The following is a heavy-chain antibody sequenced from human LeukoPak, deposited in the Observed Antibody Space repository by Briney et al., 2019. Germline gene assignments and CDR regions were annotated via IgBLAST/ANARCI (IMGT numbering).Heavy chain of an antibody. CDR2: ISGSGGST. CDR1: GFTFSSYG. J-gene: IGHJ6*03. Sequence: PGGSLRLSYAASGFTFSSYGMSWVRQAPGKGLEWVSAISGSGGSTYYADSVKGRFTISRDNSKNTLYLQMNSLRAEDTAVYYCAKGSLVYYYYYMDVWGKGTTVTISS. V-gene: IGHV3-23*01. CDR3: AKGSLVYYYYYMDV.